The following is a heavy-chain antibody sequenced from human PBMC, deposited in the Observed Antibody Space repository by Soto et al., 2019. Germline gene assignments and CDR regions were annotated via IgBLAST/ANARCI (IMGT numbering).Heavy chain of an antibody. J-gene: IGHJ4*02. D-gene: IGHD3-10*01. V-gene: IGHV5-51*01. Sequence: GESLKISCKGSGYSFTSYWIGWVRQMPGKGLEWMGIIYPGDSDTRYSPSLQGQVTISADKSISTAYLQWSSLKALDTAMYYCARQSMVRGVIIGRNFDYWGQGTLVTVSS. CDR2: IYPGDSDT. CDR1: GYSFTSYW. CDR3: ARQSMVRGVIIGRNFDY.